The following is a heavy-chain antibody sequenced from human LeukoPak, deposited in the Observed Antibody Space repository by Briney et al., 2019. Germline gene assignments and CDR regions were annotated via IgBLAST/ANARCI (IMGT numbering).Heavy chain of an antibody. CDR2: MYHSGST. CDR3: ARITMVRGVIKTYDY. V-gene: IGHV4-4*02. Sequence: TPSETLSLTCEVSGGSISSSNWWSWVRQPPGKGLEWIGEMYHSGSTNYNPSLKSRVTISVDKSKNQFSLKLSSVTAADTAVYYCARITMVRGVIKTYDYWGQGTLVTVSS. CDR1: GGSISSSNW. J-gene: IGHJ4*02. D-gene: IGHD3-10*01.